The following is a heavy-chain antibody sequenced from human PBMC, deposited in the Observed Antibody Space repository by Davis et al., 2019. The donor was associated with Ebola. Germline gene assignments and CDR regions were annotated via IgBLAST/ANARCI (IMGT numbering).Heavy chain of an antibody. V-gene: IGHV3-21*01. Sequence: GESLKISCAASGFTFSSYSMNWVRQAPGKGLEWVSSISSSSSYIYYADSVKGRFTISRDNAKNSLYLQMNSLRAEDTAVYYCARGGAGSSSWADNWFDPWGQGTLVTVSS. CDR3: ARGGAGSSSWADNWFDP. CDR2: ISSSSSYI. J-gene: IGHJ5*02. D-gene: IGHD6-13*01. CDR1: GFTFSSYS.